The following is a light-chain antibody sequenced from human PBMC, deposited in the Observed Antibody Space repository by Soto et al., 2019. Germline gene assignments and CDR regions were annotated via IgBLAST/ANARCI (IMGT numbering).Light chain of an antibody. V-gene: IGLV1-40*01. CDR1: SSKIGAGYD. Sequence: QSVLTQPPSVSGAPGQRVTISCTGSSSKIGAGYDVHWYQQLPGTAPKLLIYGNSNRPSGVPDRFSGSKSGTSASLAITGLQAEDEADYYCQSYDSSLSGSSVFGTGTKVTVL. CDR3: QSYDSSLSGSSV. CDR2: GNS. J-gene: IGLJ1*01.